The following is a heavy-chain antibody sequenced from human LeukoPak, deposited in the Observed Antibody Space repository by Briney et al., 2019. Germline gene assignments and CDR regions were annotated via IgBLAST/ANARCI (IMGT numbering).Heavy chain of an antibody. CDR1: GFTFSSYS. Sequence: GGSLRLSCAASGFTFSSYSMTWVRQAPGKGLEWVSSISSSSSYIYYADSVKGRFTISRDNAKNSLYLQVSSLRAEDTAVYYCARLRDYYDSSGTIVRWGQGTLVTVSS. CDR3: ARLRDYYDSSGTIVR. D-gene: IGHD3-22*01. J-gene: IGHJ4*02. V-gene: IGHV3-21*01. CDR2: ISSSSSYI.